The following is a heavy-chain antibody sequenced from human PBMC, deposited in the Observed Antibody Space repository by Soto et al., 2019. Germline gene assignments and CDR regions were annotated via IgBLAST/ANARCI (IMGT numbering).Heavy chain of an antibody. Sequence: EVQLVESGGGLIQPGGSLRLSCAASGFTLSNYDMNWFRQGEGTGLEWVSTMGPGGETYYLGSVKGRLTISRENAKNSVYRQMNSLSAGDTDVYYCARGYPYYLDEGGYCGMDVWGQGTTVTVSS. CDR1: GFTLSNYD. J-gene: IGHJ6*02. V-gene: IGHV3-13*04. CDR2: MGPGGET. CDR3: ARGYPYYLDEGGYCGMDV. D-gene: IGHD3-22*01.